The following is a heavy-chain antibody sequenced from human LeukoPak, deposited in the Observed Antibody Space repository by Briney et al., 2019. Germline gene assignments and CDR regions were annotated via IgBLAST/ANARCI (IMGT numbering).Heavy chain of an antibody. Sequence: GRSLRLSCAASGFTFSSYAMHWVRQAPGKGLEWVAVISYDGSNKYYADSVKGRFTISRDNSKNTLYLQMNSLKTEDTAVYYCTRAFSLGRWLQFLYWGQGTLVTVSS. D-gene: IGHD5-24*01. V-gene: IGHV3-30*04. CDR3: TRAFSLGRWLQFLY. CDR2: ISYDGSNK. J-gene: IGHJ4*02. CDR1: GFTFSSYA.